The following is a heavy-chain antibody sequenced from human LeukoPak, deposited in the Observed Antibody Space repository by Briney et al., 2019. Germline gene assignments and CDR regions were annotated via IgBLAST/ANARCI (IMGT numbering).Heavy chain of an antibody. CDR3: ARALAAAFVAIDY. J-gene: IGHJ4*02. CDR2: IYYSGST. CDR1: GRSISNRSYY. V-gene: IGHV4-39*07. Sequence: SETLSLTCTVSGRSISNRSYYWGRIRRPPGKGLEWIGKIYYSGSTYYNPSLKIRVTISVDTSKNQFSLKLSSVTAADTAVYYCARALAAAFVAIDYWGQGTLVTVSS. D-gene: IGHD6-13*01.